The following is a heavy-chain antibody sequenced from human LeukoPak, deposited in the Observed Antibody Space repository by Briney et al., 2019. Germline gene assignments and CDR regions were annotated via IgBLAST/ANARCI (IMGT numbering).Heavy chain of an antibody. J-gene: IGHJ5*02. CDR2: INPNSGGT. V-gene: IGHV1-2*02. D-gene: IGHD2-2*01. Sequence: AASVKVSCKASGYTFTGYYLHWVRQAPGQGLEWIGRINPNSGGTNYAQKFHGRVTATRDTSINTAYMELSRLTSDDTAFYYCAREVGVVAHQGGWFYPWGEGTLVTVSS. CDR1: GYTFTGYY. CDR3: AREVGVVAHQGGWFYP.